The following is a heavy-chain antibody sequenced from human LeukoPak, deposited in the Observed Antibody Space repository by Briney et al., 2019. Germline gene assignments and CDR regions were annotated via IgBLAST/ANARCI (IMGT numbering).Heavy chain of an antibody. CDR3: PKANWVSDADAVW. J-gene: IGHJ4*02. D-gene: IGHD3-16*01. CDR1: GFVFSSYT. V-gene: IGHV3-23*01. CDR2: LRGNGEK. Sequence: GGSLRLSCAASGFVFSSYTMSWVRQTSARGLEWVSSLRGNGEKFYADSVKGRFTLSRDDSMDTVYLQLNNLRVEDTAIYYCPKANWVSDADAVWWGQGTLVTVSS.